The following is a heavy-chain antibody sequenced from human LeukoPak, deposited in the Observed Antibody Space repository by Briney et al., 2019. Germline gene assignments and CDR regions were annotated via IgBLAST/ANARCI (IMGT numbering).Heavy chain of an antibody. CDR2: SNAGNGNT. J-gene: IGHJ6*03. V-gene: IGHV1-3*02. CDR3: ARLRGYGGSYYLNYYYYMDV. CDR1: GYTFTSYA. Sequence: ASVKVSCKASGYTFTSYAMHWVRQAPGQRLEWMGWSNAGNGNTKYSQEFQGRVTITRDTPASTAYMELRSLRSDDTAVYYCARLRGYGGSYYLNYYYYMDVWGKGTTVTVSS. D-gene: IGHD1-26*01.